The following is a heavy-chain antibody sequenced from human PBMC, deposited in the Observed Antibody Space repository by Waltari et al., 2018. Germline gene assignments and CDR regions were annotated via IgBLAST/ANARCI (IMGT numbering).Heavy chain of an antibody. V-gene: IGHV3-21*01. CDR1: GFTFSSYS. CDR2: ISSSSSYI. D-gene: IGHD4-17*01. J-gene: IGHJ4*02. Sequence: EVQLVESGGGLVKPGGYLRLSCAASGFTFSSYSMNWVRQAPGKGLEWVSSISSSSSYIYYADSVKGRFTISRDNAKNSLYLQMNSLRAEDTAVYYCARSTSHDYGDFDYWGQGTLVTVSS. CDR3: ARSTSHDYGDFDY.